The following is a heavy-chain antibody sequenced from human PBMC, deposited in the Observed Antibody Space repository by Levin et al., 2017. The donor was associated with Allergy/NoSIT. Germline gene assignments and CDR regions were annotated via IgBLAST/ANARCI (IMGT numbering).Heavy chain of an antibody. CDR2: IKQDGSVK. CDR3: AKEPYGTFSDY. D-gene: IGHD4-17*01. Sequence: TGGSLRLSCTASGFTFSSYWMSWVRQAPGKGLEWVANIKQDGSVKYYVDSVKARFTISRDNAKNSLYLQMNSLRADDMAVYYCAKEPYGTFSDYWGQGTLVTVSS. J-gene: IGHJ4*02. V-gene: IGHV3-7*01. CDR1: GFTFSSYW.